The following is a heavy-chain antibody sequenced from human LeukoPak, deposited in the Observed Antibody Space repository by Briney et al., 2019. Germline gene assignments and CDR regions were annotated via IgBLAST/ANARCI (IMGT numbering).Heavy chain of an antibody. CDR1: GFTFISYS. V-gene: IGHV3-48*02. Sequence: PGGSLRLSCAASGFTFISYSMTWVRQAPGKGLEWVSYINSESSTMYYADSVKGRFTISRDNGKTSLYLQMNSLRDEDTAVYYCAREATNNQLLGHRFREGRVYYYYYYGMDVWGQGTTVTVSS. CDR3: AREATNNQLLGHRFREGRVYYYYYYGMDV. D-gene: IGHD2-2*01. CDR2: INSESSTM. J-gene: IGHJ6*02.